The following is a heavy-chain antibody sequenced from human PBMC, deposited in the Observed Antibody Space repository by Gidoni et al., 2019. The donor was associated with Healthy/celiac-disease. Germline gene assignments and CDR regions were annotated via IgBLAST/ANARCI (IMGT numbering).Heavy chain of an antibody. V-gene: IGHV3-15*07. CDR1: GFTFSNAW. Sequence: EVQLVESGGGLVKPGGSLRLSCSASGFTFSNAWMNWARQAPGKGLVWVGRIKSKTDGGTTDDAATVKGRFTISRDDSKNTLYLQMNSLKTEDTAVYYCTTDMYYDFWSGYYNPHFDYWGQGTLVTVSS. D-gene: IGHD3-3*01. J-gene: IGHJ4*02. CDR3: TTDMYYDFWSGYYNPHFDY. CDR2: IKSKTDGGTT.